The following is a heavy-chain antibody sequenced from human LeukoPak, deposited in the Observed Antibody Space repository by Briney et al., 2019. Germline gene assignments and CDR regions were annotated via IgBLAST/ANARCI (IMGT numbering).Heavy chain of an antibody. D-gene: IGHD4-11*01. V-gene: IGHV3-21*01. Sequence: GSLRLSCAASGFTFSSYWMSWVRQAPGKGLEWVSSISSSSSYIYYADSVKGRFTISRDNAKNSLYLQMNSLRAEDTAVYYCARDSNGGPSFDYWGQGTLVTVSS. J-gene: IGHJ4*02. CDR3: ARDSNGGPSFDY. CDR1: GFTFSSYW. CDR2: ISSSSSYI.